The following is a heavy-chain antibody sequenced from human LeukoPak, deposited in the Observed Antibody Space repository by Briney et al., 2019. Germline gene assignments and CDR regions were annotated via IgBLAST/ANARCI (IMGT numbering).Heavy chain of an antibody. D-gene: IGHD3-10*01. V-gene: IGHV3-21*01. J-gene: IGHJ4*02. CDR2: ISISSTYI. CDR1: EFTFSIYS. Sequence: GGSLRLSCAASEFTFSIYSMNWVRQAPGKGLEWVSSISISSTYIYYADSVKGRFTISRDNAKNSLFLRMNSLRADDTAVYYCAREDASGSYYRSLDYWGQGTLVTVSS. CDR3: AREDASGSYYRSLDY.